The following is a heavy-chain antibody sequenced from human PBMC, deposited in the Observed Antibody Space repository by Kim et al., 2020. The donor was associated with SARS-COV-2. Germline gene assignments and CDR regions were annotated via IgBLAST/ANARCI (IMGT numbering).Heavy chain of an antibody. CDR2: IIPILGIA. J-gene: IGHJ6*02. CDR3: ARDSGDGYNHYYYGMDV. Sequence: SVKVSCKASGGTFSSYAISWVRQAPGQGLEWMGRIIPILGIANYAQKFQGRVTITADKSTSTAYMELSSLRSEDTAVYYCARDSGDGYNHYYYGMDVWGQGTTVTVSS. V-gene: IGHV1-69*04. CDR1: GGTFSSYA. D-gene: IGHD5-12*01.